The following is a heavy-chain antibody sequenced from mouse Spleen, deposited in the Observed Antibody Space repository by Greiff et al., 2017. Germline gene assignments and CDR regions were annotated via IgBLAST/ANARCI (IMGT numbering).Heavy chain of an antibody. J-gene: IGHJ3*01. CDR3: ASDSSGYVDWFAY. CDR1: GYTFTSYW. Sequence: VKLQQPGAELVKPGASVKVSCKASGYTFTSYWMHWVKQRPGQGLEWIGRIHPSDSDTNYNQKFKGKATLTVDKSSSTAYMQLSSLTSEDSAVYYCASDSSGYVDWFAYWGQGTLVTVSA. D-gene: IGHD3-2*02. CDR2: IHPSDSDT. V-gene: IGHV1-74*01.